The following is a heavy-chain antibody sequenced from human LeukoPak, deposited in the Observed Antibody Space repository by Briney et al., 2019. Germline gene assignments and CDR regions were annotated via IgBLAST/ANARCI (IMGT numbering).Heavy chain of an antibody. CDR2: IGTAGEI. Sequence: GGSLRLSCAASGFTFSSYDIHWVRQATGKGLEWVSGIGTAGEIYYPGSVKGRFTISRDNSKNTLYLQMNSLRAEDTAVYYCSRAGGGYSYGYYMDVWGKGTTVSIS. V-gene: IGHV3-13*01. CDR1: GFTFSSYD. CDR3: SRAGGGYSYGYYMDV. J-gene: IGHJ6*03. D-gene: IGHD5-18*01.